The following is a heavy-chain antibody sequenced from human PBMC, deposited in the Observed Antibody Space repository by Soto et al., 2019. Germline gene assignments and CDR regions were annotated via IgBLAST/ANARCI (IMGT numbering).Heavy chain of an antibody. CDR3: ARDLASYSSGWYPDY. J-gene: IGHJ4*02. CDR1: GFTFSSYG. V-gene: IGHV3-33*01. D-gene: IGHD6-19*01. Sequence: GGSLRLSCAASGFTFSSYGVHWVRQAPGKGLEWVAVIWYDGSNKYYADSVKGRFTISRDNSKNTLYLQMNSLRAEDTAVYYCARDLASYSSGWYPDYWGQGTLVTVSS. CDR2: IWYDGSNK.